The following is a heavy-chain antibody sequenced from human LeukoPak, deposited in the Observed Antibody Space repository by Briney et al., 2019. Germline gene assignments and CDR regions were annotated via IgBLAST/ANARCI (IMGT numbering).Heavy chain of an antibody. V-gene: IGHV1-2*02. CDR2: MNSQTGVT. J-gene: IGHJ6*03. D-gene: IGHD4-17*01. CDR3: ARVLGYGDYYYYYMDV. Sequence: ASVKVSCKASGYTFTGYYLHWVRQAPGQGLEWVGWMNSQTGVTDCAQSFQGRVTMTRDTSINTAYLELRSLRSDDTAVYYCARVLGYGDYYYYYMDVWGKGTTVTVSS. CDR1: GYTFTGYY.